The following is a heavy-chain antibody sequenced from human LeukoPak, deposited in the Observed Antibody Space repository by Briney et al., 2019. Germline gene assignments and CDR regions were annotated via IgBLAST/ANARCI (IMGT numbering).Heavy chain of an antibody. D-gene: IGHD3-10*01. J-gene: IGHJ4*02. Sequence: GGSLRLSCAASGFSVSSNYVSWVRQAPGKGLEWVSVIYSGGTTYYADSIKGRFTISRDNSKNTLYLQMNSLRAEDTAVYYCARRGAYYGSGLIDYWGQGTLVTVSS. CDR1: GFSVSSNY. CDR3: ARRGAYYGSGLIDY. CDR2: IYSGGTT. V-gene: IGHV3-53*05.